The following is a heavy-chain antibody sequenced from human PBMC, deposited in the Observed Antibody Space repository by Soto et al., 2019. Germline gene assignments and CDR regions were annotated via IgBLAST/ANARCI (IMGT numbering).Heavy chain of an antibody. CDR3: ARDYYGSGRTYYYYYGMDV. D-gene: IGHD3-10*01. V-gene: IGHV4-4*02. CDR2: VHRSGST. CDR1: GGSISSGNW. Sequence: SETLSLTSAVSGGSISSGNWWSWVRPPPGKGLDWIGEVHRSGSTNYNPSLKSRVTISVDESKSQFSLKLSSVTAADTAVYYCARDYYGSGRTYYYYYGMDVWGQGTTVTVSS. J-gene: IGHJ6*02.